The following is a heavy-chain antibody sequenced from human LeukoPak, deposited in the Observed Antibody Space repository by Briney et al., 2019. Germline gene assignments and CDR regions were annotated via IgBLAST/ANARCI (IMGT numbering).Heavy chain of an antibody. D-gene: IGHD4-23*01. Sequence: PGGSLRLSCEVSGFTFSNYWMHWVRQPPGKGLVWVSRVNSDGRSTDYADSVKGRFTISRDNAKNTLYLQMNTLRVEDTAVYYCARGGSNYVGTEGWFDPWGQGTLVTVSS. CDR3: ARGGSNYVGTEGWFDP. V-gene: IGHV3-74*01. CDR1: GFTFSNYW. CDR2: VNSDGRST. J-gene: IGHJ5*02.